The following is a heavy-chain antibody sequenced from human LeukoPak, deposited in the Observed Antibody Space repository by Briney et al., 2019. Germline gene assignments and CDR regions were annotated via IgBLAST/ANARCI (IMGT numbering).Heavy chain of an antibody. D-gene: IGHD4-23*01. J-gene: IGHJ6*02. CDR2: ISGGGGSS. CDR3: AKTLISVGVDHYYYGMDV. V-gene: IGHV3-23*01. CDR1: GFPFTYSA. Sequence: GGSLRLSCAASGFPFTYSAMSWVRQAPGKGLEWVSGISGGGGSSYYADSVKGRFTISRDNSKSTLYLRMNSLRAEDAAVYYCAKTLISVGVDHYYYGMDVWGQGTTVTVSS.